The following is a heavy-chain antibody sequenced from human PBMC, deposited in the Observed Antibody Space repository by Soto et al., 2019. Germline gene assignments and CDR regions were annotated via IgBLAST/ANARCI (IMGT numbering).Heavy chain of an antibody. CDR1: GGSFRGYY. D-gene: IGHD3-16*01. Sequence: SETLSLTCAVYGGSFRGYYWRWIRQPPGKGLEWIGEINHSGRTNYNPSLKSRVTISVDTSKNQFSLKLSSVTAEVTAVYYCARGRGIDALDIWGQGTMV. CDR2: INHSGRT. V-gene: IGHV4-34*01. J-gene: IGHJ3*02. CDR3: ARGRGIDALDI.